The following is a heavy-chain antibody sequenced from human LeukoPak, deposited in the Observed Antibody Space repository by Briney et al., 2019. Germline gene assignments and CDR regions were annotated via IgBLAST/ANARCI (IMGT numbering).Heavy chain of an antibody. CDR1: GYTFTDYY. V-gene: IGHV1-2*02. D-gene: IGHD3-10*01. Sequence: GASVKVSCKASGYTFTDYYMHWVRQAPGQGLEWMGWINPNSGGTNYAQKFQGRVTMTRDTSISTACMELSRLRSDDTAVYYCARVLFYYGSGSSLGYWGQGTLVTVSS. CDR2: INPNSGGT. J-gene: IGHJ4*02. CDR3: ARVLFYYGSGSSLGY.